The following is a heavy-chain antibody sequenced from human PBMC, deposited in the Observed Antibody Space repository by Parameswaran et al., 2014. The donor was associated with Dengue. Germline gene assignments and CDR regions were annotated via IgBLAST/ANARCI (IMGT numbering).Heavy chain of an antibody. V-gene: IGHV1-2*02. D-gene: IGHD6-6*01. CDR3: ARDGRGYGSSNWFDS. Sequence: VRQAPGQGLEWMGWISPNSGDTNFAQKFQGRVTMTRDTSISTVYMDLGGLRYDDTAVYYCARDGRGYGSSNWFDSWGQGTLVTVSS. CDR2: ISPNSGDT. J-gene: IGHJ5*01.